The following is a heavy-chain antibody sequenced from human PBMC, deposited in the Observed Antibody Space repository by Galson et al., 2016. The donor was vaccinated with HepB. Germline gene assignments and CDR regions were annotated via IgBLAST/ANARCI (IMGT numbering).Heavy chain of an antibody. Sequence: SVKVSCKASGGTFSTYAISWVRQAPGQGLEWMGGIIPIFGISNYAQQFQGRVTITADESTSTAYMELSSLRSEDTAVYYCAREGGPYCGGDCFSEYFQHWGQGTLVTVSS. CDR3: AREGGPYCGGDCFSEYFQH. D-gene: IGHD2-21*02. CDR2: IIPIFGIS. J-gene: IGHJ1*01. V-gene: IGHV1-69*13. CDR1: GGTFSTYA.